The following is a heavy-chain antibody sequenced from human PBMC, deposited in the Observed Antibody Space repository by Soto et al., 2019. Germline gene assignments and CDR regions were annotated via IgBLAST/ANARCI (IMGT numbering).Heavy chain of an antibody. V-gene: IGHV1-69*01. CDR1: GGTFSTYP. CDR2: IIPLFGTT. D-gene: IGHD6-13*01. CDR3: ARGATHGSSWYLWCAP. J-gene: IGHJ5*02. Sequence: QVQLVQSGAEVRMPGSSVKVSCKASGGTFSTYPINWVRQAPGQGLEWMGGIIPLFGTTKYAQKFKGRVTITAGESTSTAYMERSSLRAEAAAVYYGARGATHGSSWYLWCAPWGQGTLVTFSS.